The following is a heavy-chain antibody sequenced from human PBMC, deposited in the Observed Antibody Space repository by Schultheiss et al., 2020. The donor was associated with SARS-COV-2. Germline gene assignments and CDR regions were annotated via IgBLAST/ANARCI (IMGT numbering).Heavy chain of an antibody. CDR1: GGTFSSYA. J-gene: IGHJ3*02. V-gene: IGHV1-2*04. D-gene: IGHD6-19*01. Sequence: GESLKISCKASGGTFSSYAISWVRRAPGQGLEWMGWINPHSGGTDYAQKFQGWVTMTRDTSISTAYMELRRLRSDDTAVYYCARLRSTGWSHDAFEIWGQGTMVTVSS. CDR3: ARLRSTGWSHDAFEI. CDR2: INPHSGGT.